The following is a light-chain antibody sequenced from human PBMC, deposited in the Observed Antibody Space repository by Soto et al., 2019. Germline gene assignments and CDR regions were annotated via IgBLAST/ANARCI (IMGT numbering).Light chain of an antibody. CDR3: QRYNNWPLT. V-gene: IGKV3-15*01. CDR2: GAS. CDR1: QSVSSN. J-gene: IGKJ4*01. Sequence: ETVMKKSPATLSVSPVERGTLSCRASQSVSSNLAWYQQKPGQTPRLLIYGASTRATGIPARFSGSRSGPEFTLTINSLQSEDFAIYYCQRYNNWPLTFGGGTKVDIK.